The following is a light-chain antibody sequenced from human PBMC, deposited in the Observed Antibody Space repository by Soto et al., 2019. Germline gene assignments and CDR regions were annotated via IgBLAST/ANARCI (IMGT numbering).Light chain of an antibody. V-gene: IGKV3-20*01. CDR2: GAS. J-gene: IGKJ1*01. CDR1: QSVSSN. CDR3: QQYGSSPWT. Sequence: EIVMTQSPATQSVSPGERATLSCGASQSVSSNLAWYQQKPGQGPRLLIYGASSRATGIPDRFSGSGSVTHFTLTINGLEPEDFAMYFCQQYGSSPWTFGQGTKVDIK.